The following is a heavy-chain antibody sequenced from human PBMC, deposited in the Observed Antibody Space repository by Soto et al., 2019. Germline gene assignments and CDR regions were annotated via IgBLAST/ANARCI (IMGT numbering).Heavy chain of an antibody. D-gene: IGHD6-6*01. Sequence: QVQLVQSGAEVKQPGSSVKVSCKASGGTFSSYAISWVRQAPGQGLEWMGGIIPIFGTANYAQKFQGRVTITADESTSTAYMELSSLRSEDTAVYYCARVGPREYSCSYYFDYWGQGTLVTVSS. J-gene: IGHJ4*02. V-gene: IGHV1-69*01. CDR2: IIPIFGTA. CDR3: ARVGPREYSCSYYFDY. CDR1: GGTFSSYA.